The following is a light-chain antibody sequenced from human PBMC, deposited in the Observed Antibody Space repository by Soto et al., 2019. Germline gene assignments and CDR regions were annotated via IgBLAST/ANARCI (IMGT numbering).Light chain of an antibody. Sequence: QSALTQPASVSGSPGQSITISCTGTSSDVGSGNVVSWYQHYPGKAPQLMIYEGFKQPSGVSSRFSGSKSGNTASLTISGLQAGDEAEYHCCSHAGSDTYVFGSGTKLTVL. V-gene: IGLV2-23*01. CDR2: EGF. CDR1: SSDVGSGNV. J-gene: IGLJ1*01. CDR3: CSHAGSDTYV.